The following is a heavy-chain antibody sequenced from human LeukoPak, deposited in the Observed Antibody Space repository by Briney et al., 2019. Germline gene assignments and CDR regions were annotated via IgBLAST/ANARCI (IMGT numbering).Heavy chain of an antibody. CDR2: IIPIFGTA. CDR1: GGTFSSYA. J-gene: IGHJ4*02. Sequence: ASVKVSCKASGGTFSSYAISWVRQAPGQGLEWMGGIIPIFGTANYAQKFQGRVTITADESTSTAYMELSSLRPEDTAVYYCATSRDAAHYGDYAPDYWGQGTLVTVSS. D-gene: IGHD4-17*01. CDR3: ATSRDAAHYGDYAPDY. V-gene: IGHV1-69*13.